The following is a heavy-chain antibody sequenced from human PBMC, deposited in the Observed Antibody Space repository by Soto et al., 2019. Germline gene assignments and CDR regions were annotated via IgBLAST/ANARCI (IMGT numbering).Heavy chain of an antibody. Sequence: PTLVNPTQTLTLTCTFSGFSLSTSGMCVSWIRQPPGEALEWLARIDWEDDEYYSTSLKTRLTISKDTSKNQVVLTLTNMDPADTATYYCARMRGVVVPAAPNDPYYYYYYMDVWGKGTTVTVSS. CDR2: IDWEDDE. CDR3: ARMRGVVVPAAPNDPYYYYYYMDV. V-gene: IGHV2-70*11. CDR1: GFSLSTSGMC. D-gene: IGHD2-2*01. J-gene: IGHJ6*03.